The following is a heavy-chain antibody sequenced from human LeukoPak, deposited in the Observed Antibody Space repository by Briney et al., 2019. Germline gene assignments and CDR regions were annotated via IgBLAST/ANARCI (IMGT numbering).Heavy chain of an antibody. CDR3: ARSPNCSSTSCYFWSDY. V-gene: IGHV1-69*04. J-gene: IGHJ4*02. CDR2: IIPILGIA. Sequence: SVKVSCKASGGTFSSYAISWVRQAPGQGLEWMGRIIPILGIANYAQKSQGRVTITADKSTSTAYMELSSLRSEDTAVYYCARSPNCSSTSCYFWSDYWGQGTLVTVSS. CDR1: GGTFSSYA. D-gene: IGHD2-2*01.